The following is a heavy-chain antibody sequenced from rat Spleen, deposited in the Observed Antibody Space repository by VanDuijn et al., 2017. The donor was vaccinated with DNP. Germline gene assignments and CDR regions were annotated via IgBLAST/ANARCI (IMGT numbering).Heavy chain of an antibody. CDR3: ARPIYNNHGGFAY. V-gene: IGHV5-22*01. CDR2: IGSAAYAP. CDR1: GFTFSDYY. D-gene: IGHD1-10*01. J-gene: IGHJ3*01. Sequence: EVQLVESGGGSVQPGRSLKLSCAASGFTFSDYYMAWVRQAPAKGLEWVAYIGSAAYAPYYGDSVKGRFTISRDNAKNTLYLQMNSLRSEDMATYYCARPIYNNHGGFAYWGQGTLVTVSS.